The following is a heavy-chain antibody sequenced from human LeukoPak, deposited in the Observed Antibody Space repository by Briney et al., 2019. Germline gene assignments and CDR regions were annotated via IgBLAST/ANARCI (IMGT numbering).Heavy chain of an antibody. Sequence: GGSLRLSCAASGFTFSSYEMNGVRQAPGKGLEWVSYISSSGSTIYYADSVKGRFTISRDNAKNSLYLQMNSLRAEDTAVYYGPRGRTPEYFQHWGQGTLVTVSS. J-gene: IGHJ1*01. CDR2: ISSSGSTI. CDR3: PRGRTPEYFQH. CDR1: GFTFSSYE. V-gene: IGHV3-48*03.